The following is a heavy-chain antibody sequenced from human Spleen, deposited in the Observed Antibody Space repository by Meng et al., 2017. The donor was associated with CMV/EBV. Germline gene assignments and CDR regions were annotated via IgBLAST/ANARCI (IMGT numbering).Heavy chain of an antibody. CDR3: ARSGLSLWFGYP. CDR1: GYTFTSYG. CDR2: INPNSGGT. V-gene: IGHV1-2*02. J-gene: IGHJ5*02. D-gene: IGHD3-10*01. Sequence: ASVKVSCKASGYTFTSYGISWVRQAPGQGLEWMGWINPNSGGTNYAQKFQGRVTMTRDTSISTAYMELSRLRSDDTAVYYCARSGLSLWFGYPWGQGTLVTVSS.